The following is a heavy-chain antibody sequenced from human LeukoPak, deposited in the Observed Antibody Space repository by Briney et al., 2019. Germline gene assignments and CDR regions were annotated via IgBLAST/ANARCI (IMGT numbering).Heavy chain of an antibody. Sequence: PGGSLRLSCAASGITFSSYAMSWVRQAPGKGLEWVSSISRSSTYRYYADSLKGRFTISRDNAKNSLYLQMSSLRPEDTAVYYCARDDEWLVLDHWGQGTLVTVSS. CDR2: ISRSSTYR. J-gene: IGHJ4*02. V-gene: IGHV3-21*01. D-gene: IGHD6-19*01. CDR3: ARDDEWLVLDH. CDR1: GITFSSYA.